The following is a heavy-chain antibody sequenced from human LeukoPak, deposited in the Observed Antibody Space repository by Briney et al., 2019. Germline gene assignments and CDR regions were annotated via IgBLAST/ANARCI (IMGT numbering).Heavy chain of an antibody. V-gene: IGHV3-30*18. D-gene: IGHD4-17*01. CDR2: ISYDGSNK. CDR3: AKADGDYGKGDY. J-gene: IGHJ4*02. Sequence: GGSLRLSCAASGFTFSSYGMHWVRQAPGKGLEWVAVISYDGSNKYYADSVKGRFTISRDNSKNTLYLQMNSLRAEDTAVYYCAKADGDYGKGDYWGQGTLVTVSS. CDR1: GFTFSSYG.